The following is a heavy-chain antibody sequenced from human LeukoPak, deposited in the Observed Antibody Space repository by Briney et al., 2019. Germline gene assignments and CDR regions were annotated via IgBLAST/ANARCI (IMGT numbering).Heavy chain of an antibody. CDR2: IYTSAST. D-gene: IGHD6-13*01. J-gene: IGHJ4*02. Sequence: PSETLSLTCTVSGGSISSSSYYWGGSRQPGGRGVEWIARIYTSASTTYNPPLTRRVTISVATSKTQFSLILSSVTATDPALYYCARGVTAAGHFDYWGQGTLVTVSS. CDR1: GGSISSSSYY. CDR3: ARGVTAAGHFDY. V-gene: IGHV4-61*02.